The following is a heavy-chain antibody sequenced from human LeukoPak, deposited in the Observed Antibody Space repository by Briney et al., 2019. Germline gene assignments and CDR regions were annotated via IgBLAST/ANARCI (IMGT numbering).Heavy chain of an antibody. CDR2: INHSGST. V-gene: IGHV4-34*01. J-gene: IGHJ4*02. D-gene: IGHD4-4*01. CDR1: GGSFSGYY. CDR3: ARSTVTRKLPFDY. Sequence: PSETLSLTCAVYGGSFSGYYWSWIRQPPGKGLEWIGEINHSGSTNYNPSLKSRVTISVDTSKNQFSLKLSSVTAADTAVYYCARSTVTRKLPFDYWGQGTLVTVSS.